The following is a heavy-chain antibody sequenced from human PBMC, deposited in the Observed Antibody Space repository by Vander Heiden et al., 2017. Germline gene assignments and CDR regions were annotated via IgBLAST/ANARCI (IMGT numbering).Heavy chain of an antibody. D-gene: IGHD3-22*01. CDR2: RWYDGSKK. CDR1: GFNFSNYG. V-gene: IGHV3-33*01. J-gene: IGHJ4*02. Sequence: QVHLVESGGGVVQPGRPLRLSCAASGFNFSNYGMHWVRQAPGKGLGWVAVRWYDGSKKHYGDSVNGRFTISRDNSKNTLYLQMNSLRADDTAVYYCARDPYYYDSSGYCDHWGQGTLVTVSS. CDR3: ARDPYYYDSSGYCDH.